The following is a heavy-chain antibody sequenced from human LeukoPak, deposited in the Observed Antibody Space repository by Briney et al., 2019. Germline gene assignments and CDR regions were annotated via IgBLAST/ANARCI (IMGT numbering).Heavy chain of an antibody. CDR3: AREPTRSNLLTYGSWDAFDI. Sequence: GGSPRDSCAAPGFTSSSDSMNSVRPAPGEGLECVSHIRERSGTIYYTHSLKGRFTISRDNAENSLFLQMNSLRDEDTAVYYCAREPTRSNLLTYGSWDAFDIWGQGTMVTVS. CDR2: IRERSGTI. D-gene: IGHD3-10*01. CDR1: GFTSSSDS. V-gene: IGHV3-48*02. J-gene: IGHJ3*02.